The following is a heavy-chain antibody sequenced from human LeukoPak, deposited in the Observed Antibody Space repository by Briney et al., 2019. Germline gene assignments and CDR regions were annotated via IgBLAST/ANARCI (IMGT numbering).Heavy chain of an antibody. J-gene: IGHJ3*02. CDR3: ARVPLLWFGELKRAFDI. D-gene: IGHD3-10*01. CDR1: GYSFSTSW. CDR2: IYPADSDT. Sequence: GESLKISCKGSGYSFSTSWIGWVRQMPGKGLEWIGIIYPADSDTTYSPSFEGQVTISADKSISTAYLQWSSLKASDTAMYYCARVPLLWFGELKRAFDIWGQGTMVTVSS. V-gene: IGHV5-51*01.